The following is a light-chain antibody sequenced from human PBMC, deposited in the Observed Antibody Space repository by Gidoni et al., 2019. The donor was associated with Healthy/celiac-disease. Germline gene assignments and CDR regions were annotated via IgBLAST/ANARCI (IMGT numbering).Light chain of an antibody. Sequence: QPALTQPASVSGSPGQSITISCTGTSSDVGGYNYVSWYQQPPGKAPNLMIYEVSNRPSGVSNRFSGSKSGTTASLTISGLQAEDAADYYCSSHTSSSPWVFGGGTKLTVL. J-gene: IGLJ3*02. CDR1: SSDVGGYNY. V-gene: IGLV2-14*01. CDR3: SSHTSSSPWV. CDR2: EVS.